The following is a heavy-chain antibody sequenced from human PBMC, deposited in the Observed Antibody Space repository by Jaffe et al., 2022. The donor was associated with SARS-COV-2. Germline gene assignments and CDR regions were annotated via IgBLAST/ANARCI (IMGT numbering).Heavy chain of an antibody. J-gene: IGHJ4*02. CDR3: GRGPLRGSPYDETVFALDH. V-gene: IGHV1-8*01. CDR1: GYTFTSHD. D-gene: IGHD6-6*01. CDR2: MNPKDGNT. Sequence: QVQLVQSGAEVKKPGASVKVSCKASGYTFTSHDINWVRQAPGQGPEWMGWMNPKDGNTGYAQKFQGRVTMTTDPSMTTAYMHLSSLTSEDTAVYYCGRGPLRGSPYDETVFALDHWGQGTLVRVSS.